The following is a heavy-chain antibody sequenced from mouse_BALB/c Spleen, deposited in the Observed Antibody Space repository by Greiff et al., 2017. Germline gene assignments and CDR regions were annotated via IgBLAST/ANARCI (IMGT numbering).Heavy chain of an antibody. CDR2: IYPANGNT. Sequence: EVQLQESGAELVKPGASVKLSCTASGFNIKDTYMHWVKQRPEQGLEWIGRIYPANGNTKDDPKFQGKATITAYTSSNTADLQLSSLTSEDTAVYYCARAIAKAMDYWGQGTSVTVSS. V-gene: IGHV14-3*02. CDR1: GFNIKDTY. CDR3: ARAIAKAMDY. J-gene: IGHJ4*01.